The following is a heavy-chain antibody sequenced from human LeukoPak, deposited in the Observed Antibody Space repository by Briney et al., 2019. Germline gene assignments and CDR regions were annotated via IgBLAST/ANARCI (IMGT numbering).Heavy chain of an antibody. CDR1: GFTFSSYG. V-gene: IGHV3-23*03. J-gene: IGHJ4*02. Sequence: GGTLRLSCAASGFTFSSYGMSWVRQAPGKGLEWVSVIYSGGSTYYADSVKGRFTISRDNSKNTLYLQMNSLRAEDTAVYYCAKGWTYYDFWSGYYSYWGQGTLVTVSS. D-gene: IGHD3-3*01. CDR2: IYSGGST. CDR3: AKGWTYYDFWSGYYSY.